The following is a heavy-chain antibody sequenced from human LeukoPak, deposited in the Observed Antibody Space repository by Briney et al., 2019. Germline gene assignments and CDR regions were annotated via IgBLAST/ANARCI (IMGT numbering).Heavy chain of an antibody. CDR1: GYSISSGYY. Sequence: SETLSLTCTVSGYSISSGYYWGWIRPPPGKGLEWIGSIYHSGSTYYNPSLKSRVTISVDTSKNQFSLKLSSVTAADTAVYYCARVLPYGDYVRDWGQGTLVTVSS. CDR3: ARVLPYGDYVRD. D-gene: IGHD4-17*01. CDR2: IYHSGST. V-gene: IGHV4-38-2*02. J-gene: IGHJ4*02.